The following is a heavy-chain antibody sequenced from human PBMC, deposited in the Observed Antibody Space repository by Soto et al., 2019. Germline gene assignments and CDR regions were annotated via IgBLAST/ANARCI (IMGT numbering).Heavy chain of an antibody. J-gene: IGHJ3*02. D-gene: IGHD2-8*01. V-gene: IGHV3-23*01. CDR1: GFIFENFG. Sequence: PGWSLRLSCAASGFIFENFGMSWVRQAPGKGLEWISSISGSGFKKYYADSVKGRFTISRDNSKSTVYLELNNLSAEDTAVYYCAKASHCNKGRCSLGLIGERAFDIWGQGTMVTVSS. CDR2: ISGSGFKK. CDR3: AKASHCNKGRCSLGLIGERAFDI.